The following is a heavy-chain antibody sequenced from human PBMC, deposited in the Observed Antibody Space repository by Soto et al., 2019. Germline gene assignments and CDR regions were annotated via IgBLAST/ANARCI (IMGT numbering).Heavy chain of an antibody. Sequence: GESLKISCAASGFTFSSYAMHWVRQAPGKGLEWVAVISYDGSNKYYADSVKGRFTISRDNSKNTLYLQMNSLRAEDTAVYYCARGGAAGGKGFAAFDIWGQGTMVTVSS. CDR2: ISYDGSNK. D-gene: IGHD2-15*01. V-gene: IGHV3-30-3*01. J-gene: IGHJ3*02. CDR3: ARGGAAGGKGFAAFDI. CDR1: GFTFSSYA.